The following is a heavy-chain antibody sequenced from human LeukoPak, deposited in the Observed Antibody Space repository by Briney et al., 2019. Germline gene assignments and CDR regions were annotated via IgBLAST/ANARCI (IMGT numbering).Heavy chain of an antibody. CDR1: GGSFSGYY. J-gene: IGHJ6*02. Sequence: PSETLSHTCAVFGGSFSGYYWSWIRQSPEKGLEWIGEMSHTGATNYNPSLKSRVTVSVDTSKKQFSLNLRSVTAADTAVYYCARGLHYNILTGGMDVWGQGTTVIVSS. V-gene: IGHV4-34*01. CDR3: ARGLHYNILTGGMDV. D-gene: IGHD3-9*01. CDR2: MSHTGAT.